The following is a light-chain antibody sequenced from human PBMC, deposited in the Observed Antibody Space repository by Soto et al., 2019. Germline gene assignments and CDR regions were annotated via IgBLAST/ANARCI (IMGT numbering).Light chain of an antibody. Sequence: QSVLTQPPSASGTPGQRVTISCSGSSSNIGSNYVCWNQQLPGTAPKLLFYRNNQRPSGVPDRFSGSKSGTSASLAISGLRSEDEADYYCAAWDDSLSSHVFGTGTKLTVL. V-gene: IGLV1-47*01. CDR1: SSNIGSNY. CDR2: RNN. CDR3: AAWDDSLSSHV. J-gene: IGLJ1*01.